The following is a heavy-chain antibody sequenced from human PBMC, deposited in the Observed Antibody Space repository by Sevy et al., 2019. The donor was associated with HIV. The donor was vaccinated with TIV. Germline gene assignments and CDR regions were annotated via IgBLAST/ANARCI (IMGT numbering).Heavy chain of an antibody. CDR3: AKEDTSGYF. CDR2: ISASGGYT. CDR1: TFTFHTYV. J-gene: IGHJ4*02. Sequence: GGSLRLSCAASTFTFHTYVMSWVRRAPEKGLEWVSTISASGGYTYYADSVKGRFTISRDNSKNTVYLQMNSLRDEDTAVYYCAKEDTSGYFWGQGTLVTVSS. V-gene: IGHV3-23*01. D-gene: IGHD3-22*01.